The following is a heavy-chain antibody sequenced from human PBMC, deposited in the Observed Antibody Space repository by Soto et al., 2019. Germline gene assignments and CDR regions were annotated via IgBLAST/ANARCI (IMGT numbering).Heavy chain of an antibody. J-gene: IGHJ6*03. Sequence: QVQLVQSGPEVKKPGSSVKVSCKTSGGTLSSYSISWVRQAPGQGLEWVGRIITFVGKANVAQQFQGRVTIPADRSTDTTYMELRRLTSDDTAVYYCARLTGGPDSGGNYMDVWGTGTTVTVSS. V-gene: IGHV1-69*02. CDR1: GGTLSSYS. D-gene: IGHD3-9*01. CDR3: ARLTGGPDSGGNYMDV. CDR2: IITFVGKA.